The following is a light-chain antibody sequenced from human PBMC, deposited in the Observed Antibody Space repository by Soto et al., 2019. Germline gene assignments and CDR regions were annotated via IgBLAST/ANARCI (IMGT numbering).Light chain of an antibody. CDR3: QQYGSSPQT. CDR1: QSVSRSF. V-gene: IGKV3-20*01. CDR2: PAS. Sequence: EIVLTQSPGTLSLSPGEVVTLSCRASQSVSRSFLAWYQQKPGQPPRLLIYPASSRATGIPDWFSGSGSGTDFALTISRLEPEDLAVYCCQQYGSSPQTFGQGTKLEI. J-gene: IGKJ2*01.